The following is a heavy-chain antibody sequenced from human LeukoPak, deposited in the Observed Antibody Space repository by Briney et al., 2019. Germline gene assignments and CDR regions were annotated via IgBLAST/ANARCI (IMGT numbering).Heavy chain of an antibody. CDR3: ARGGEWEPFDY. J-gene: IGHJ4*02. V-gene: IGHV4-4*07. CDR1: GGSISGYY. D-gene: IGHD1-26*01. Sequence: SETLSLTCTDSGGSISGYYWSWIPQPAGEGLEWIGRIYTSGSTNYNPSLKSRVTMSVDTSKNQCSLKLSSVTAADTAVYYCARGGEWEPFDYWGQGTLVTVSS. CDR2: IYTSGST.